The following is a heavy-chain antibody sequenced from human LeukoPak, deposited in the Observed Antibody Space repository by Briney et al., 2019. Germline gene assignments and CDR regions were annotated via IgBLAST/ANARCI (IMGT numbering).Heavy chain of an antibody. CDR2: INPNSGGT. D-gene: IGHD6-13*01. V-gene: IGHV1-2*02. Sequence: ASVKVSCKASGYTFTGYYMHWARQAPGQGLEWMGWINPNSGGTNYAQKFQGRVTMTRDTSISTAYMELSRLRSDDTAVYYCARDQSLVAYSSTWFDYWGQGTPVAVSS. CDR3: ARDQSLVAYSSTWFDY. J-gene: IGHJ4*02. CDR1: GYTFTGYY.